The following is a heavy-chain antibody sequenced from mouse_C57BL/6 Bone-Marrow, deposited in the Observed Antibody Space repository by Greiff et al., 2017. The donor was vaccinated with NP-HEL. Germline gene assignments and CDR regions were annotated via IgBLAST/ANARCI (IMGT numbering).Heavy chain of an antibody. J-gene: IGHJ3*01. Sequence: VQLQQSGPELVKPGASVKISCKASGYAFSSSWMNWVKQRPGKGLEWIGRIYPGDGDTNYNGKFKGKATLTADKSSSTAYMQLSSLTSEDSAVYFCAMIYYYGSSWFAYWGQGTLVTVSA. V-gene: IGHV1-82*01. CDR3: AMIYYYGSSWFAY. CDR1: GYAFSSSW. D-gene: IGHD1-1*01. CDR2: IYPGDGDT.